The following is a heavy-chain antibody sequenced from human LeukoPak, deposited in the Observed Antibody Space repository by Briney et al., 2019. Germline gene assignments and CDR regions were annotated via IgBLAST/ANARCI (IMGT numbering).Heavy chain of an antibody. CDR1: GFTFSSYA. CDR2: ISGSGGST. D-gene: IGHD1-26*01. CDR3: AKSLGIVGATTGSS. V-gene: IGHV3-23*01. J-gene: IGHJ5*02. Sequence: PGGSLRLSCAASGFTFSSYAMSWVRQAPGKGLEWVSAISGSGGSTYYADSVKGRFTISRDNSKNTLYLQMNSLRAEDTAVYYCAKSLGIVGATTGSSWGQGTLVTVSS.